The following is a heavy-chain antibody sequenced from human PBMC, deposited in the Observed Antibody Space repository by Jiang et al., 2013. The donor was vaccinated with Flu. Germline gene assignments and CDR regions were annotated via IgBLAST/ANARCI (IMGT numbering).Heavy chain of an antibody. CDR1: GGTFSSYA. J-gene: IGHJ6*02. D-gene: IGHD3-22*01. Sequence: GAEVKKPGSSVKVSCKASGGTFSSYAISWVRQAPGQGLEWMGGIIPIFGTANYAQKFQGRVTITADESTSTAYMELSSLRSEDTAVYYCARGPASGDSSGYYHYYGMDVWGQGTTVTVSS. CDR3: ARGPASGDSSGYYHYYGMDV. V-gene: IGHV1-69*01. CDR2: IIPIFGTA.